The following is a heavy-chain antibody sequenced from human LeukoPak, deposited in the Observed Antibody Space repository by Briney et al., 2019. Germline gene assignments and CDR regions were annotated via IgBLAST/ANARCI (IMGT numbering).Heavy chain of an antibody. Sequence: GGSLRLSCVASGFTFSTHWMSWVRQVPGKGLEWVANIKEDGSAKYYVDSVKGRFTISGDNAKNSLYLQMNSLRAEDTAVYYCARDRGVYCSGGSCMGYGMDVWGQGTTVTVSS. J-gene: IGHJ6*02. D-gene: IGHD2-15*01. CDR3: ARDRGVYCSGGSCMGYGMDV. V-gene: IGHV3-7*01. CDR1: GFTFSTHW. CDR2: IKEDGSAK.